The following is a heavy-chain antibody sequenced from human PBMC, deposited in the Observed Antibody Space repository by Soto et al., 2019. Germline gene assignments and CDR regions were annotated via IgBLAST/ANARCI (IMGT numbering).Heavy chain of an antibody. D-gene: IGHD4-17*01. CDR1: GYTFTTYG. CDR3: ARGDYGGGADH. Sequence: HVHLVQSGAEVKKPGASVQVTCKASGYTFTTYGISWVRQAPGQGLEWMGWISGYNGNTMYAQKFQGRVTMTTDTSTSTVYMELRSLRSDDTAVYYCARGDYGGGADHWGQGTLVTVSS. CDR2: ISGYNGNT. J-gene: IGHJ4*02. V-gene: IGHV1-18*01.